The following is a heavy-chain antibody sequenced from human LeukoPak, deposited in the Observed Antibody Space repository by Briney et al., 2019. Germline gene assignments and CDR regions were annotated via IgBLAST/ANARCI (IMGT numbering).Heavy chain of an antibody. CDR3: AGGTGFIIKD. V-gene: IGHV1-69*13. CDR2: IIPMLATG. Sequence: SVKVSCKASGGTFSSYAFSWVRQAPGQGLEWMGGIIPMLATGNYAQKFQGRVTITADESTSTAYMELSSLTSDDTAMYYCAGGTGFIIKDWGQGTLVTVSS. D-gene: IGHD3-9*01. J-gene: IGHJ4*02. CDR1: GGTFSSYA.